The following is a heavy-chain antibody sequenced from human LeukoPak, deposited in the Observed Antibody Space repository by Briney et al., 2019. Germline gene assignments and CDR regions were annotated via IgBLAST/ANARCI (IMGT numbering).Heavy chain of an antibody. CDR3: GRGLAVIGRIFDY. CDR1: GYSFTSNW. J-gene: IGHJ4*02. Sequence: GESLKISCKASGYSFTSNWIGWVRQMPGKGPEWMGIISPGVSDTSYSPSFQGQVTMSVDKSISTAYLQWSSLKASDTAMYYCGRGLAVIGRIFDYWGQGTQVTVSS. D-gene: IGHD6-19*01. CDR2: ISPGVSDT. V-gene: IGHV5-51*01.